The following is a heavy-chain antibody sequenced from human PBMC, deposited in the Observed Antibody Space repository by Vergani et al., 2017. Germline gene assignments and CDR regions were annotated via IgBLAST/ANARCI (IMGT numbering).Heavy chain of an antibody. J-gene: IGHJ4*02. D-gene: IGHD3-22*01. CDR3: ARDGEDYYDSSGPSGY. Sequence: QVQLVQSGAEVKKPGASVTVSCKASGYTFTGYYMHWVRQAPGQGLEWMGWINPNSGGTNYAQKFQGRVTMTRDTSISTAYMELSRLRSYDTAVYYCARDGEDYYDSSGPSGYWGQGTLVTVSS. CDR2: INPNSGGT. V-gene: IGHV1-2*02. CDR1: GYTFTGYY.